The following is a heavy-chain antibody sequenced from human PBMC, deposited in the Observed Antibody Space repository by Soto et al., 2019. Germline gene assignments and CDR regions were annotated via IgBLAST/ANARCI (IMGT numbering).Heavy chain of an antibody. J-gene: IGHJ4*02. CDR1: GFTFSSYG. CDR3: AREGRPGCSSTSCELDY. D-gene: IGHD2-2*01. V-gene: IGHV3-33*01. Sequence: QVQLVESGGGVVQPGRSLRLSCAASGFTFSSYGMHWVRQAPGKGLEWVAVIWYDGSNKYYADSVKGRFTISRDNSKNTLYLQMNSLRAEDTAVYYCAREGRPGCSSTSCELDYWGQGTLVTVSS. CDR2: IWYDGSNK.